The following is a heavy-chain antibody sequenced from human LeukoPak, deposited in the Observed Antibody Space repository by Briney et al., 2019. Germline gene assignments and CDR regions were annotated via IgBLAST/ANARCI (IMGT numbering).Heavy chain of an antibody. CDR1: GFTFNKHN. D-gene: IGHD2-15*01. V-gene: IGHV3-21*01. J-gene: IGHJ4*02. Sequence: PGGSLRLSCAASGFTFNKHNMNWVRQAPGKGLEWVASISSSGSYISYADSVKGRFTISRSNAFNALYVQMNSLRADDTAVYFCARADCSGGTCRFDLWGQGALVTVSS. CDR3: ARADCSGGTCRFDL. CDR2: ISSSGSYI.